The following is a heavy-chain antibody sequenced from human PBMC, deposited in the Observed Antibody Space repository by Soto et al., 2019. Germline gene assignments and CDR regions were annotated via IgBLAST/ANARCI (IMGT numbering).Heavy chain of an antibody. CDR3: GTNQIHYGDNSGVVWFDP. CDR2: FDPEDGET. CDR1: GYTLTELS. Sequence: DSVKVSCKVSGYTLTELSMHWVRQAPGKGLEWMGGFDPEDGETIYAQKFQGRVTMTEDTSTDTAYMELSSLRSEDTAVYYCGTNQIHYGDNSGVVWFDPWGQGTLVTVSS. V-gene: IGHV1-24*01. J-gene: IGHJ5*02. D-gene: IGHD4-17*01.